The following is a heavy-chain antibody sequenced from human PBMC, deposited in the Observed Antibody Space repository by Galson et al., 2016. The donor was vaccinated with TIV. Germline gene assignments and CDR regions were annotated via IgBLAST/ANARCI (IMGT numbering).Heavy chain of an antibody. V-gene: IGHV2-5*01. CDR1: GFSLSTSGVA. Sequence: PALVKPTQTLTLTCTFSGFSLSTSGVAVAWIRQPPGKALERLAVIYWNDDKRYSPSLKSRLIITKDTSKNQVVLTMTDLDPVDTAAYYCAHTRTTAGFDHWGQGTLVTVSS. CDR2: IYWNDDK. J-gene: IGHJ4*02. CDR3: AHTRTTAGFDH. D-gene: IGHD6-13*01.